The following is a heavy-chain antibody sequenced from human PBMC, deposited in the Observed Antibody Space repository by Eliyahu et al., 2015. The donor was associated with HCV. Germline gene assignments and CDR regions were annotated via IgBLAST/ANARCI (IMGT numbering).Heavy chain of an antibody. V-gene: IGHV3-48*03. CDR1: GFPFSSYE. J-gene: IGHJ3*02. D-gene: IGHD3-10*01. Sequence: EVQLVESGGGLIQPGGSLRLSCAASGFPFSSYEMNWVRQAPGKGLEWVSYISSSGSTIYYADSVKGRFTISRDNAKNSLYLQMNSLRAEDTAVYYCAREGYYGSGRRAFDIWGQGTMVTVSS. CDR3: AREGYYGSGRRAFDI. CDR2: ISSSGSTI.